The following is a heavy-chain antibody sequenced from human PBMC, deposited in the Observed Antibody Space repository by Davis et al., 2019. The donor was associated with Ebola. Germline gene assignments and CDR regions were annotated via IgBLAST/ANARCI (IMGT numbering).Heavy chain of an antibody. Sequence: PGGSLRLSCAASGFTFSSYAMHWVRQAPDKGLEWVAVISYDGSNKYYADSVKGRFTISRDNSKNTLYLQMNSLRAEDTAVYYCARDLVTMVQGVMDNVGYYYGMDVWGQGTTVTVSS. CDR3: ARDLVTMVQGVMDNVGYYYGMDV. CDR2: ISYDGSNK. J-gene: IGHJ6*02. CDR1: GFTFSSYA. V-gene: IGHV3-30-3*01. D-gene: IGHD3-10*01.